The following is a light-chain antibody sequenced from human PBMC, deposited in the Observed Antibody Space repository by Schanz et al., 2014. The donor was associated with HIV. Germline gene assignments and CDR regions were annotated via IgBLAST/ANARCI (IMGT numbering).Light chain of an antibody. CDR2: EVT. J-gene: IGLJ2*01. Sequence: QSALTQHPSASGSPGQSVTISCTGTSSDVGGYNYVSWYQQHPGKAPKLMIYEVTKRPSGVSDRFSGSKSGNTASLTISGLQAEDEADYYCSSHAGRNSFVVFGGGTKLTVL. CDR1: SSDVGGYNY. V-gene: IGLV2-8*01. CDR3: SSHAGRNSFVV.